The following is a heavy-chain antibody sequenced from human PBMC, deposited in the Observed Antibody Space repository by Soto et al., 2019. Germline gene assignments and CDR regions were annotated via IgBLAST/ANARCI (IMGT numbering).Heavy chain of an antibody. J-gene: IGHJ6*02. CDR1: EGSFSFYY. Sequence: PSVTPAITCAGSEGSFSFYYWGWIRQPPGTGLEWIGEINHSGSTNYNPSLKSRVTISVDTSTNQFSLKLSSVTAADTAVYYCARASRGSVSHDPRLHYGMDFWGQGT. CDR3: ARASRGSVSHDPRLHYGMDF. V-gene: IGHV4-34*01. CDR2: INHSGST. D-gene: IGHD3-16*01.